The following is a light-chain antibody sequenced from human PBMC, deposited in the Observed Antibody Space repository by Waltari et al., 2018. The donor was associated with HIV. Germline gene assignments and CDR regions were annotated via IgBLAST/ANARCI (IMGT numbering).Light chain of an antibody. CDR1: QSVSSSD. J-gene: IGKJ5*01. CDR2: GAS. V-gene: IGKV3-20*01. Sequence: EIVLTQSPGTLSLSLGERGTLSCRASQSVSSSDLVWYQQRPDQTPRLLIYGASNRATGIPDRFSGSGSGTDFTLTISRLEPEDFVVYYCQQYSNSLITFGQGTRLEIK. CDR3: QQYSNSLIT.